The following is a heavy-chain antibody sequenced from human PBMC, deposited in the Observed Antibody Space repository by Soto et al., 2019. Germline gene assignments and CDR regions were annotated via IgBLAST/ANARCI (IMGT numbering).Heavy chain of an antibody. D-gene: IGHD6-19*01. CDR2: MNPNTGGA. CDR1: GYNFNGYY. V-gene: IGHV1-2*02. CDR3: AKVISTIGSKQWLAQTKHQALDY. J-gene: IGHJ4*02. Sequence: QVNLVQSGAEVKKPGVSVKVSCKASGYNFNGYYIHWVRQAPGQGLEGMGWMNPNTGGANYAQKFQGKVIMTTDTSISTAYLELRSLTSDDTAVYYCAKVISTIGSKQWLAQTKHQALDYWGQGTLVTVSS.